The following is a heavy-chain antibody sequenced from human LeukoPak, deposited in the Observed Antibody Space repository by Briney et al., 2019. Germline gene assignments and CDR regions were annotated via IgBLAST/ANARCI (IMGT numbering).Heavy chain of an antibody. J-gene: IGHJ4*02. D-gene: IGHD3-10*01. V-gene: IGHV4-39*07. Sequence: SETLSLTCTVSGGSIDSRTYYGAWIRQPPGKGLEWIGSIHYSGNTYYNPSLKSRVTVSIDTSKNQFSLKLNSVTAADTAVYYCARAGQGGFDYWGQGTLVTVSS. CDR1: GGSIDSRTYY. CDR3: ARAGQGGFDY. CDR2: IHYSGNT.